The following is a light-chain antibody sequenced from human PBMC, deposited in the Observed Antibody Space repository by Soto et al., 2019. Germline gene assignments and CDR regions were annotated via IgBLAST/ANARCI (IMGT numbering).Light chain of an antibody. Sequence: EIVLTQSPGTLSLSPGEGATLSCRASQSVTSSYLAWYQQKPGQAPRLLIYGASRRATGIPDRFSGSGSGTDFSLSISRLEPEDFAVYYCQQYGSPLWTFGQGTKVDIK. CDR3: QQYGSPLWT. CDR1: QSVTSSY. V-gene: IGKV3-20*01. CDR2: GAS. J-gene: IGKJ1*01.